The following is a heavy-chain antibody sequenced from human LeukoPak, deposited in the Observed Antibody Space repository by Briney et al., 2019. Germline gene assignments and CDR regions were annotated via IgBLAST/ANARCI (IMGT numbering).Heavy chain of an antibody. D-gene: IGHD3-10*01. CDR2: IRYDGSNK. J-gene: IGHJ4*02. Sequence: GGSLRLSCAASGFTFSRYGMHWVRQAPGKGLEWVAFIRYDGSNKYYADSVKGRFTISRDNSKNTLYLQMNSLRAEDTAVYYCAKEPTGSYYNLFDYWGQGTLVTVSS. V-gene: IGHV3-30*02. CDR1: GFTFSRYG. CDR3: AKEPTGSYYNLFDY.